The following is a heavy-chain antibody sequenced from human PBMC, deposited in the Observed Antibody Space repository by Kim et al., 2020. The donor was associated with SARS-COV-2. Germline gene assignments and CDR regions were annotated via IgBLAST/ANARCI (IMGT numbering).Heavy chain of an antibody. Sequence: GGSLRLSCAASGFTFSSYGMHWVRPAPGKGLEWVAVIWYDGNNKYYADSVKGRFTISRDNSKNTLYLQMNSLRAEDTAVYYCARGTYYGSGTYYKRGAFDFWGQGTMVTVSS. V-gene: IGHV3-33*01. D-gene: IGHD3-10*01. CDR3: ARGTYYGSGTYYKRGAFDF. CDR2: IWYDGNNK. CDR1: GFTFSSYG. J-gene: IGHJ3*01.